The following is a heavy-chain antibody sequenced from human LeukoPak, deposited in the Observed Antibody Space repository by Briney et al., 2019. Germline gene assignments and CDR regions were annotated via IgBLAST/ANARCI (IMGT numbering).Heavy chain of an antibody. Sequence: GGTLRLSCAASGFTFSSYGMSWVRQAPGKGLEWVSAISGSGGSTYYADSVKGRFTISRDNSKNTLYLQMNSLRAEDTAVYYCAKDPHYYASAYYFDYWGQGTLVTVSS. CDR2: ISGSGGST. J-gene: IGHJ4*02. V-gene: IGHV3-23*01. CDR3: AKDPHYYASAYYFDY. CDR1: GFTFSSYG. D-gene: IGHD3-10*01.